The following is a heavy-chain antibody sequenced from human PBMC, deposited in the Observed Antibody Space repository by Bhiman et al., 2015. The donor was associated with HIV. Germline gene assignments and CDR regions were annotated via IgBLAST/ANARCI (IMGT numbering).Heavy chain of an antibody. CDR2: ISTSSIYI. D-gene: IGHD6-13*01. CDR3: AKVGALGYSSSWGYDAFDI. CDR1: GFTFSRNS. J-gene: IGHJ3*02. V-gene: IGHV3-21*06. Sequence: EVHLVESGGGLVQAGESLRLSCAASGFTFSRNSMNWVRQAPGKGLEWVSSISTSSIYIHYADTLKGRFTISRDNARNTLYLEIDDLRHEDTALYYCAKVGALGYSSSWGYDAFDIWGQGTMVTVSS.